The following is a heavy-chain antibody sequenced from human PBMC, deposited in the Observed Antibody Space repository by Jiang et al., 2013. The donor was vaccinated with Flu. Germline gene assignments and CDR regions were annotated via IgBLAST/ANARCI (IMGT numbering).Heavy chain of an antibody. CDR3: ATSPAELYYGSGRAAFDL. Sequence: VQLVESGGGLVQPGGSLRLSCAVSGFTFSSYVMSWVRQAPGKGLEWVSVISGSGGSTYYADSVKGRFTVSRDNSKKTLYLQMNSLRAEDTAVYYCATSPAELYYGSGRAAFDLWGQGTMVTVSS. V-gene: IGHV3-23*04. D-gene: IGHD3-10*01. CDR2: ISGSGGST. CDR1: GFTFSSYV. J-gene: IGHJ3*01.